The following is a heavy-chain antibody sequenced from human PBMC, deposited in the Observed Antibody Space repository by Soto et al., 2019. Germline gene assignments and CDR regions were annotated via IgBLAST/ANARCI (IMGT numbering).Heavy chain of an antibody. D-gene: IGHD5-18*01. CDR3: AKDRGAWMQLWPALDAFDI. J-gene: IGHJ3*02. Sequence: GGSLRLSCAASGFTFSSYAMSWVRQAPGKGLEWVSAISGSGGSTHYADSVKGRFTISRDNSKNTLYLQMNSLRAEDTAVYYCAKDRGAWMQLWPALDAFDIWGQGTMVTVSS. V-gene: IGHV3-23*01. CDR1: GFTFSSYA. CDR2: ISGSGGST.